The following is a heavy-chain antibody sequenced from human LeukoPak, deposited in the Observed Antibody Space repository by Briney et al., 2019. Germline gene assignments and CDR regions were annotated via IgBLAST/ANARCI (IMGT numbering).Heavy chain of an antibody. V-gene: IGHV3-21*01. CDR3: AREPGYSGYDPFDY. CDR1: GFTFSSYS. CDR2: ISSSSSYI. Sequence: PGGSLRLSCAASGFTFSSYSMNWVRQAPGKGLEWVSSISSSSSYIYYADSVKGRFTISRDNAKNSLYLQMNSLRAEDTAVYYCAREPGYSGYDPFDYWGQGTLVTVSS. J-gene: IGHJ4*02. D-gene: IGHD5-12*01.